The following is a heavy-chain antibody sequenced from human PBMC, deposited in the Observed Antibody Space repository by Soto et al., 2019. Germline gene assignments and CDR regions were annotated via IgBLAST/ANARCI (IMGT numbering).Heavy chain of an antibody. Sequence: SVKVSCKASGGTFSSYAISWVRQAPGQGLEWMGGIIPIFGTANYAQKFQGRVTITADESTSTAYMELSSLRSEDTAGYYCARSIGSYLQVGRAFDIWGQGTMVTVSS. J-gene: IGHJ3*02. CDR2: IIPIFGTA. D-gene: IGHD1-26*01. V-gene: IGHV1-69*13. CDR3: ARSIGSYLQVGRAFDI. CDR1: GGTFSSYA.